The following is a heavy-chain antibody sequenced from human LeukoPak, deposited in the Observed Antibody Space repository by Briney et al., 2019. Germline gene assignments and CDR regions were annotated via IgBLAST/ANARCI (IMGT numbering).Heavy chain of an antibody. Sequence: SQTLSLTCAISGDSVSSTSVGWNWIRQSPSRGLEWLGRTYYRSKWYNDYAVSVKSRIIINADTSKNQFSLQLNSVSPEDTAVYYCARGSGSYNYWGQGTLVTVSS. CDR2: TYYRSKWYN. CDR3: ARGSGSYNY. V-gene: IGHV6-1*01. D-gene: IGHD1-26*01. J-gene: IGHJ4*02. CDR1: GDSVSSTSVG.